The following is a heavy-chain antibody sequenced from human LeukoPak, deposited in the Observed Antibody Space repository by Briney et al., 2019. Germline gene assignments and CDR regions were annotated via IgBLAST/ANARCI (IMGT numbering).Heavy chain of an antibody. Sequence: PSETLSLTCAVYGGSFNDYYWTWIRQSPGKGLEWIGEINHSGSTSYNPSLKSRVTISVDASKSQFSLKLNSVTAADTAIYYCAREVAGTPFIDYWGQGTLVTVSS. D-gene: IGHD1-14*01. J-gene: IGHJ4*02. V-gene: IGHV4-34*01. CDR2: INHSGST. CDR1: GGSFNDYY. CDR3: AREVAGTPFIDY.